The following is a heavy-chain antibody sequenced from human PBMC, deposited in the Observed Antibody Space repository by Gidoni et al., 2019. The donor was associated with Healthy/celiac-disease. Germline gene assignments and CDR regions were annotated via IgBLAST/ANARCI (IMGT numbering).Heavy chain of an antibody. CDR1: GFPFSSHA. Sequence: QVQLVESGGGVVQPGRSLGLSCAASGFPFSSHAMPWVRPAPGKGLEWVAVISYDGSNKYYADSVKGRFTISRDNSKNTLYLQMNSLRAEDTAVYYCARGPEYDFWSGYYNKYYYYGMDVWGQGTTVTVSS. CDR3: ARGPEYDFWSGYYNKYYYYGMDV. CDR2: ISYDGSNK. V-gene: IGHV3-30-3*01. D-gene: IGHD3-3*01. J-gene: IGHJ6*02.